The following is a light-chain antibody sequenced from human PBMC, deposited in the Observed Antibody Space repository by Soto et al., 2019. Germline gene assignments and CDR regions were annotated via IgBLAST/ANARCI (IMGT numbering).Light chain of an antibody. V-gene: IGKV1-5*03. CDR1: QTISSW. CDR2: KAS. J-gene: IGKJ1*01. CDR3: QHYNSYSEA. Sequence: DIQMTQSPSTLSGSVGGRVTITCRASQTISSWLAWYQQKPGKAPKIMIYKASTLKSGVPSRFSGSGSGTEFTLTISSLQPDDVATYYCQHYNSYSEAFGQGTKVDIK.